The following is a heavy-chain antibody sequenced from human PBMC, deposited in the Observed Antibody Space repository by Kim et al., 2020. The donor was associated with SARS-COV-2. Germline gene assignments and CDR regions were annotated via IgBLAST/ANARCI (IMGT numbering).Heavy chain of an antibody. CDR1: GYTFTSYG. CDR2: ISAYNGNT. D-gene: IGHD6-13*01. Sequence: ASVKVSCKASGYTFTSYGISWVRQAPGQGLEWMGWISAYNGNTNYAQKLQGRVTMTTDTSTSTAYMELRSLRSDDTAVYYCARDSRIAAAGTRVGGYWGQGTLVTVSS. CDR3: ARDSRIAAAGTRVGGY. V-gene: IGHV1-18*01. J-gene: IGHJ4*02.